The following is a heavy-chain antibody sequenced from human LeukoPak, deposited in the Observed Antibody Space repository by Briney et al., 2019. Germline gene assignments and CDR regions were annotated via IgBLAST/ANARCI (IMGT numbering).Heavy chain of an antibody. Sequence: ASVKVSCKASGYTFTSYGISWVRQAPGQGLEWMGWISAYNGNTNYAQKLQGRVTMTTDTSTSTAYMELRSLRSDDTAVYYCARDSLSLAANYYYGMDAWGKGTTVTVSS. J-gene: IGHJ6*04. CDR2: ISAYNGNT. CDR3: ARDSLSLAANYYYGMDA. V-gene: IGHV1-18*04. D-gene: IGHD6-25*01. CDR1: GYTFTSYG.